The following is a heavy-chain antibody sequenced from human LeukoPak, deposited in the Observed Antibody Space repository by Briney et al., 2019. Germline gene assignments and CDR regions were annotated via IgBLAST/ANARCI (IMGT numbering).Heavy chain of an antibody. V-gene: IGHV3-53*01. CDR2: LYMNDNT. Sequence: PGGSLRLSCVSSGTIVSTNYMHWVRQAPGKGLESVSILYMNDNTYYADSVKGRFTISRDSSKKTLYLQMSSLRAEDTAVYYCVRDRTAAWTDDAFDIWGQGTMVTVSS. J-gene: IGHJ3*02. CDR3: VRDRTAAWTDDAFDI. D-gene: IGHD6-13*01. CDR1: GTIVSTNY.